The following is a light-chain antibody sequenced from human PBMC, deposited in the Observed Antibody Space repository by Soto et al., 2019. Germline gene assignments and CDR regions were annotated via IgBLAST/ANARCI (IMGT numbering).Light chain of an antibody. CDR3: QQYGSSLP. V-gene: IGKV3-20*01. CDR1: HSRGSNF. CDR2: ASS. J-gene: IGKJ4*01. Sequence: TLSPATVSLSQGERATLSCKTSHSRGSNFLAWYQHKPGQAPRLLIYASSNRATGIPDRFSGSASGTDFTLTINRLEPEDFAVYYCQQYGSSLPFGGGTKVDIK.